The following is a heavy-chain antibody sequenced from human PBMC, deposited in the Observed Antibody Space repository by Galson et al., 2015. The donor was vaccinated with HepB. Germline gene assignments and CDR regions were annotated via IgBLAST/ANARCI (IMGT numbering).Heavy chain of an antibody. J-gene: IGHJ1*01. V-gene: IGHV3-30-3*01. D-gene: IGHD3-9*01. CDR3: ARDLTTDAAYFAYDPRPLFGQ. Sequence: SLRLSCAASGFTFSGFAMHWVRQAPGKRLQWVAVISFDGSIKYYADSVKGRFTISGDNSKNTLYLQMNSLRPEDTGVYFCARDLTTDAAYFAYDPRPLFGQWGQGSLVTVST. CDR1: GFTFSGFA. CDR2: ISFDGSIK.